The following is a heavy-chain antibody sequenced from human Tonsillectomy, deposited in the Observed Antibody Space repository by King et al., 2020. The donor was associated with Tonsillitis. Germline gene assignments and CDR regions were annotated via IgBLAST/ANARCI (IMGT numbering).Heavy chain of an antibody. D-gene: IGHD6-25*01. V-gene: IGHV3-7*01. J-gene: IGHJ3*02. CDR3: ARVSSIIAANDDAFDI. Sequence: VQLVESGGGLVQPGGSLRLSCAASGFTFGSYWMSWVRQAPGKGLEWVANIKQDGSEKYYVDSVKGRFTISRDNAKNSLYLQMNSLRAEDTAVYYCARVSSIIAANDDAFDIWGQGTMVTVSS. CDR2: IKQDGSEK. CDR1: GFTFGSYW.